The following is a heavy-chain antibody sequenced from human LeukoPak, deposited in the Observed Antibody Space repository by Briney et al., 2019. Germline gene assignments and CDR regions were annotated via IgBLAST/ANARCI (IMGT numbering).Heavy chain of an antibody. CDR3: ARGGLENGYHSNDGFDI. J-gene: IGHJ3*02. D-gene: IGHD3-22*01. CDR1: GGSFSGYY. CDR2: INHSGST. V-gene: IGHV4-34*01. Sequence: SETLSLTCAVYGGSFSGYYWSWIRQPPGKGLEWIGEINHSGSTNYNPSLKSRVTISVDTSRNQFSLKLSSVTAADTAVYYCARGGLENGYHSNDGFDIWGQGTMVTVSS.